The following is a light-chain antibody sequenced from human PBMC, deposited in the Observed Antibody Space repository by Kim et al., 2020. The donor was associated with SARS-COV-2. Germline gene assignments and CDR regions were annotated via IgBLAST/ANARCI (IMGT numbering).Light chain of an antibody. CDR1: QSLVHSDGNTY. Sequence: DIVMTQTPLSSSVTLGQPASISCRSSQSLVHSDGNTYSTWLHQRPGQPPRLLIYKTFKRFSGVPDRFSGSGAGTDFTLTISSVEAEDVGVYYCMQATDLYTFGQGTKLEI. J-gene: IGKJ2*01. CDR3: MQATDLYT. CDR2: KTF. V-gene: IGKV2-24*01.